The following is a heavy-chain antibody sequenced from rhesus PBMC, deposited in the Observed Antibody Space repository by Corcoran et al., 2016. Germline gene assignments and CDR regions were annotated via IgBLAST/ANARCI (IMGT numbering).Heavy chain of an antibody. CDR2: VDPEDGEA. Sequence: EVQLVQSGAEVKKPGASVKISCKASGYTFTDYYLHWVRQASGKWLKWMGRVDPEDGEAIHSQTFQDRVTITADTSTDTAYMELSSLRSEDTAVYYCATMGQLALWGQGVLVTVSS. D-gene: IGHD1-1*01. J-gene: IGHJ4*01. CDR1: GYTFTDYY. V-gene: IGHV1-111*02. CDR3: ATMGQLAL.